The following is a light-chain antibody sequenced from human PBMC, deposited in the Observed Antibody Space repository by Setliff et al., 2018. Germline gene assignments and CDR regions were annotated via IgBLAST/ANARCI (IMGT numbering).Light chain of an antibody. CDR2: EVT. CDR3: GSYAGYNNFYV. J-gene: IGLJ1*01. CDR1: SSDVGGYNR. V-gene: IGLV2-8*01. Sequence: QSALAQPPSASGSPGQSVTISCTGTSSDVGGYNRVSWYQQYPGKAPKVMIYEVTKRPSGVPDRFSGSKSGNTASLTASGLQAEDEGDYYCGSYAGYNNFYVFGTGTKVTVL.